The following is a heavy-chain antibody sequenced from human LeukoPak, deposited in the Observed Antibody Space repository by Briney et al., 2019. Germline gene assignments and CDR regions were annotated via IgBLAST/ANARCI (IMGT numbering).Heavy chain of an antibody. CDR1: GFTFSSYE. V-gene: IGHV3-48*03. J-gene: IGHJ4*02. D-gene: IGHD3-16*01. Sequence: GGSLRLSCAASGFTFSSYEMNWVRQAPGKGLEWVSYISSSGSTIYYADSVKGRFTISRDNAKNSLYLQMNSLRAEDTAVYYCARGILRRGGFLGVDYWGQGTLVTVSS. CDR3: ARGILRRGGFLGVDY. CDR2: ISSSGSTI.